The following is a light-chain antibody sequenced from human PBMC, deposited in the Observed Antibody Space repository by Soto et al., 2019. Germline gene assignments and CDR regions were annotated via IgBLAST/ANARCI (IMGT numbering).Light chain of an antibody. V-gene: IGKV3-20*01. CDR2: GAS. Sequence: ERVLTQSPGTMSLSPGERATLSCRASQSVSSSYLAWYQQKPGQAPRLLIYGASSRATGIPDRFSGSGSGTDFTLTISRLEPEDFAVYYCQQYASSPRTFAQRTMVDI. J-gene: IGKJ1*01. CDR1: QSVSSSY. CDR3: QQYASSPRT.